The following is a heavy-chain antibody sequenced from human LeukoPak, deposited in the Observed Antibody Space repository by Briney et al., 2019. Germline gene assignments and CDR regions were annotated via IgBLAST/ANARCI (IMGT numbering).Heavy chain of an antibody. D-gene: IGHD7-27*01. J-gene: IGHJ4*02. CDR3: AREERFWGLDY. CDR1: GVSITKDGYY. V-gene: IGHV4-61*08. CDR2: MYSSGST. Sequence: SETLSLTCTVSGVSITKDGYYWNWIRQPPGKGLEWIGHMYSSGSTNYNPSLKSRVTVSVDTSRNQFSLKLTSVTAADTAVYYCAREERFWGLDYWGQGTLVTVSS.